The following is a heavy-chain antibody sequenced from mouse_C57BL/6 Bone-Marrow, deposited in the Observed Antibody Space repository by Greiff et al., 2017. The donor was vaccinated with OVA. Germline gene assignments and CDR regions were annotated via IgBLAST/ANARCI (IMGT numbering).Heavy chain of an antibody. D-gene: IGHD2-1*01. J-gene: IGHJ4*01. CDR2: IDPSDSET. CDR3: AREDGKDAMDY. V-gene: IGHV1-52*01. Sequence: QVQLQQPGAELVRPGSSVKLSCKASGYTFTSYWMHWVKQRPIQGLEWIGNIDPSDSETHYNQKFKDKATLTVDKSSSTAYMQLSSLTSEDSAVYYGAREDGKDAMDYWGQGTSVTVSS. CDR1: GYTFTSYW.